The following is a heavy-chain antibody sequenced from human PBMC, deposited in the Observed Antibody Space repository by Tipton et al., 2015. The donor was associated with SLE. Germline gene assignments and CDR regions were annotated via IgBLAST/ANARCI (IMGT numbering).Heavy chain of an antibody. CDR1: GFTFSDYY. CDR2: ISSSGRTI. V-gene: IGHV3-11*01. J-gene: IGHJ4*02. CDR3: AKAGSGWELLGDFDY. D-gene: IGHD1-26*01. Sequence: SLRLSCAASGFTFSDYYMSWIRQAPGKGLEWGSYISSSGRTIYYADSVKGRFTISRDNSKNTLYLQMNSLRAEDTAVYYCAKAGSGWELLGDFDYWGQGTLVTVSS.